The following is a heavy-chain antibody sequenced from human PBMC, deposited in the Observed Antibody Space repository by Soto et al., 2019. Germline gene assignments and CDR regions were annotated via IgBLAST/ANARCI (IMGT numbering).Heavy chain of an antibody. V-gene: IGHV3-21*01. Sequence: GGSLRLSCAASGFTFSSYSMNWVRQAPGKGLEWVSSISSSSSYIYYADSVKGRFTISRDNAKNSLYLQMNSLRAEDTAVYYCARDYYYDSSGYYAGYDYWGQGTLVTVSS. CDR1: GFTFSSYS. J-gene: IGHJ4*02. D-gene: IGHD3-22*01. CDR2: ISSSSSYI. CDR3: ARDYYYDSSGYYAGYDY.